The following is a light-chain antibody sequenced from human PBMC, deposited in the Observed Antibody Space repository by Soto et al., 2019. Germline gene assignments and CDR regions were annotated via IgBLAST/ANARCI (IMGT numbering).Light chain of an antibody. Sequence: QSVLTQPPSVSGAPGQRVTISCTGSSSNIGAGYDVHWYQQLPGTAPKLLIYGNSNRPSGVPDRFSGSKSGTSASLAITGLQAEDEADYYCQPCDSSLSVVVFGGGTKLTVL. J-gene: IGLJ2*01. V-gene: IGLV1-40*01. CDR3: QPCDSSLSVVV. CDR1: SSNIGAGYD. CDR2: GNS.